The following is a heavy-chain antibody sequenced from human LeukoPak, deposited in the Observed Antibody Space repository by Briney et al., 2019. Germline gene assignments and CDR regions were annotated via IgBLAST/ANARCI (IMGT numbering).Heavy chain of an antibody. J-gene: IGHJ4*02. CDR1: GGSISSYY. CDR2: IYYTGST. Sequence: SSETLSLTCTVSGGSISSYYWSWIRQPPGKGLEWIGYIYYTGSTNYNPSLKSRVTISVDTSKNQFSLKLSSVTAADTAVYYCRGRQRWPFDYWGQGTLVTVSS. V-gene: IGHV4-59*01. CDR3: RGRQRWPFDY. D-gene: IGHD4-23*01.